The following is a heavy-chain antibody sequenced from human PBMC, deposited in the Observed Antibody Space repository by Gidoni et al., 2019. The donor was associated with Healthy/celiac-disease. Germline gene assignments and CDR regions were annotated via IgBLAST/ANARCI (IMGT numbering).Heavy chain of an antibody. D-gene: IGHD2-2*01. CDR3: ARRRVEYCSSTSCTHNGFDP. V-gene: IGHV4-39*01. Sequence: QLQLQESGPGLVKPSETLSLTCTVPGGSISSRSYYWGWIRQPPGKGLEWIGSIYYSGSTYYNPSLKSRVTISVDTSKNQFSLKLSSVTAADTAVYYCARRRVEYCSSTSCTHNGFDPWGQGTLVTVSS. J-gene: IGHJ5*02. CDR1: GGSISSRSYY. CDR2: IYYSGST.